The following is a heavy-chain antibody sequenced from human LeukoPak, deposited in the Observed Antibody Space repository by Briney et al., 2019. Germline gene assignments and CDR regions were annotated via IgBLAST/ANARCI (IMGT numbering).Heavy chain of an antibody. Sequence: GGSLRLSCAASGLSFSSFAMGWVRQPPGKGLEWVSTISDSGGRTHYADSVQGRFTISRDNSKNTLYLQINNLRAEDTAIYYCVSPDFWGQGTLVTVSS. CDR3: VSPDF. V-gene: IGHV3-23*01. J-gene: IGHJ4*02. CDR2: ISDSGGRT. CDR1: GLSFSSFA.